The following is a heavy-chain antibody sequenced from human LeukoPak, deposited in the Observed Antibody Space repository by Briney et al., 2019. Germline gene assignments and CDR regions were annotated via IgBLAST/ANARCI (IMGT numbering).Heavy chain of an antibody. J-gene: IGHJ4*02. CDR3: AREAGYGGFDY. CDR1: GFTFSSYG. D-gene: IGHD5-18*01. V-gene: IGHV3-33*01. Sequence: GGSLRLSCAASGFTFSSYGMRWVRQAPGKGLEWVAVIWYDGSTKYYADSVKGRFTISRDNSKNTLYLQMNSLRAEDTAVYYCAREAGYGGFDYWGQGTLVTVSS. CDR2: IWYDGSTK.